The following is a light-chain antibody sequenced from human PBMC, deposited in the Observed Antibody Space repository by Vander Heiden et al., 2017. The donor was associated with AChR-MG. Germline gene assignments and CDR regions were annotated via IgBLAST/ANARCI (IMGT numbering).Light chain of an antibody. Sequence: DIQLTQSPSFLSASVGDRVTITCRASQGIKNYLAWYQQKPGKAPKLLIFAASTLQSGVPYRFSGSGYGTEFTLTISSLQPEDFATYYCQQVEKSPPITFGQRTRLEIK. CDR2: AAS. V-gene: IGKV1-9*01. J-gene: IGKJ5*01. CDR3: QQVEKSPPIT. CDR1: QGIKNY.